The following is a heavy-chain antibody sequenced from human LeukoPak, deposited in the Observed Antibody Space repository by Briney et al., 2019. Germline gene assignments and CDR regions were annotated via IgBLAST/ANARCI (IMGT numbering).Heavy chain of an antibody. J-gene: IGHJ4*02. CDR3: ASRPAGNTWYGAFDY. Sequence: SETLSLTCSVSGSSINSHYWSCIRQSPGKGLEWIGYVFNGGSTNYNPSLKSRVTMSLDTSRDQFSLRLSSVTAADTAIYYCASRPAGNTWYGAFDYWSQGTLVTVSS. CDR2: VFNGGST. V-gene: IGHV4-59*11. CDR1: GSSINSHY. D-gene: IGHD6-13*01.